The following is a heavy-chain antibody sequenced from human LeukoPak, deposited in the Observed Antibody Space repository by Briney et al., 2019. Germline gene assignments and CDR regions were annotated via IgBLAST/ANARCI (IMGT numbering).Heavy chain of an antibody. CDR1: GFTFSSYA. V-gene: IGHV3-30-3*01. Sequence: GGSLRLSCAASGFTFSSYAMHWVRQAPGKGLEWVAVISYDGSNKYYADSVKGRFTISRDNSKNTLYLQMNSLRAEDTAVYYCARDLWSGGSGIVDYRGQGTLVTVSS. J-gene: IGHJ4*02. CDR3: ARDLWSGGSGIVDY. CDR2: ISYDGSNK. D-gene: IGHD6-19*01.